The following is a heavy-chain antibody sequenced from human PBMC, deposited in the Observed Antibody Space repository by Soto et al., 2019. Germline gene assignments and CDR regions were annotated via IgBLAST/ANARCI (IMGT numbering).Heavy chain of an antibody. CDR3: ARYHPIVFILGGGPVFEI. V-gene: IGHV4-39*01. CDR2: IYYSGST. D-gene: IGHD2-21*01. CDR1: GGSISSSNYY. J-gene: IGHJ3*02. Sequence: SSETLSLTCTVSGGSISSSNYYWGWIRQPPGKGLEWIGSIYYSGSTYYNPSLKSRVTISVDTSKNQFSLKLSSVTAADTAVYYFARYHPIVFILGGGPVFEIRGKGT.